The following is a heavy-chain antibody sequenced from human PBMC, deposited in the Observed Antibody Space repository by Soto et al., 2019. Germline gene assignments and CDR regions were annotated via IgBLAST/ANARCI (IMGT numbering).Heavy chain of an antibody. CDR3: ARLESTYFDSSGYYWFDP. CDR1: GGSFNSFA. Sequence: QVQLVQSGAEVKKPGPSVKVSCKASGGSFNSFAVSWVRQAPGQGLEWMGGIIPFFNTTSYAQRFQGRVTITADESTSTAYMELRRLRSQDTAVYYCARLESTYFDSSGYYWFDPWGQGTLVTVSS. J-gene: IGHJ5*02. D-gene: IGHD3-22*01. CDR2: IIPFFNTT. V-gene: IGHV1-69*01.